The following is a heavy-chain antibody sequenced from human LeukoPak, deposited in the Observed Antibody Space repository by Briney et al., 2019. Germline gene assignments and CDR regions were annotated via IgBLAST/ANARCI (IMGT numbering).Heavy chain of an antibody. CDR3: AGDYSGYPELWGFDY. D-gene: IGHD5-12*01. CDR1: GYTLTGYY. CDR2: INPNSGGT. J-gene: IGHJ4*02. V-gene: IGHV1-2*02. Sequence: GASVKVSCKASGYTLTGYYMHWVRQAPGQGLEWMGWINPNSGGTHYAQEFQGRVTMTRDTSISTAYMELSRLRSDDTAVYYCAGDYSGYPELWGFDYWGQGTLVTVSS.